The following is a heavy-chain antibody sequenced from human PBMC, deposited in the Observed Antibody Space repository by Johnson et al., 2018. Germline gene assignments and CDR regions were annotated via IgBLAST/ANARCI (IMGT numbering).Heavy chain of an antibody. Sequence: VQLVESGGGLVKPGGSLRLSCAASGFTFSSYSMNCVRQAPGKGLEWVSSISSSSSYIYYADSVKGRFTISRDNAKNSLYLQMNSLRAEDTAVYYCARDGALAYCGGDCSADAFDIWGQGTMVTVSS. J-gene: IGHJ3*02. CDR2: ISSSSSYI. CDR1: GFTFSSYS. D-gene: IGHD2-21*02. V-gene: IGHV3-21*01. CDR3: ARDGALAYCGGDCSADAFDI.